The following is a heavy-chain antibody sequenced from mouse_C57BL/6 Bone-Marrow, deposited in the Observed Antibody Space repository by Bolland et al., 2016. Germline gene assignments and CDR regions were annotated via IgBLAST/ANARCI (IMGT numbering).Heavy chain of an antibody. CDR2: ISSGGSYT. Sequence: ISSGGSYTYYPDSVKGRFTISRDNAKNTLYLQMSSLKSEDTAMYYFARQDSNYPFAYWGQGTLV. D-gene: IGHD2-5*01. J-gene: IGHJ3*01. V-gene: IGHV5-6*01. CDR3: ARQDSNYPFAY.